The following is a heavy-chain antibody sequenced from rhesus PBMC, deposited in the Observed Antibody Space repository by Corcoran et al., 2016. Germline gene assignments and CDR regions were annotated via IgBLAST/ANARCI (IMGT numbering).Heavy chain of an antibody. CDR1: GFTFSSYW. V-gene: IGHV3S42*01. D-gene: IGHD5-24*01. CDR2: INRGGGST. J-gene: IGHJ4*01. CDR3: ATSGYTYFDY. Sequence: EVQLVESGGGLAKPGGSLRLSCAASGFTFSSYWMNWVRQPPGKGLEWISAINRGGGSTYYADSVKGRFTISRDNSKNTLSLQMNSLRAEDTAVYYCATSGYTYFDYWGQGVLVTVSS.